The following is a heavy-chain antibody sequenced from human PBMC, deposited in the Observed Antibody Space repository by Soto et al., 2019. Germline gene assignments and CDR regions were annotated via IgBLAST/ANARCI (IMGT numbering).Heavy chain of an antibody. Sequence: GSLRLSCAASGFTFSSYWMHWVRQAPGKGLVWVSRINGDGSSTNYADSVKGQFTISRDNAKNTLYLQMNSLRAEDTAVYYCARGGRYSYGSLDDWGQGTLVTVAS. D-gene: IGHD5-18*01. J-gene: IGHJ4*02. V-gene: IGHV3-74*01. CDR2: INGDGSST. CDR3: ARGGRYSYGSLDD. CDR1: GFTFSSYW.